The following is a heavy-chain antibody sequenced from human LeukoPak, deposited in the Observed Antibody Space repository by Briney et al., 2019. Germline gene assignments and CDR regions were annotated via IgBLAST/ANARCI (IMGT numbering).Heavy chain of an antibody. V-gene: IGHV3-30*04. CDR1: GFTFSSYA. J-gene: IGHJ4*02. CDR2: ISYDGSNK. CDR3: GGGVRTGGGHYFDY. D-gene: IGHD3-10*01. Sequence: GGSLRLSCAASGFTFSSYAMHWVRQAPGKGLEWVAVISYDGSNKYYADSVKGRFTISRDNSKNTLYLQMNSLRAEDTAVYHGGGGVRTGGGHYFDYWGQGALVTVSS.